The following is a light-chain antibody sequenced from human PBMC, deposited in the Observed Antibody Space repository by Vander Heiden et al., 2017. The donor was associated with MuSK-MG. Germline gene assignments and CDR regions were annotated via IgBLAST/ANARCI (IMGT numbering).Light chain of an antibody. J-gene: IGLJ1*01. CDR2: YKSDSDK. Sequence: QAVLTQPASLSASPGASASLTCTLRSGINVGTYRIYWYQQKPGSPPQYRRRYKSDSDKQQGSGVPSRFSGSKDASANAGILLISGLQAEDEADYYCMIWHSSAYVFGTGTKVTVL. CDR3: MIWHSSAYV. V-gene: IGLV5-45*01. CDR1: SGINVGTYR.